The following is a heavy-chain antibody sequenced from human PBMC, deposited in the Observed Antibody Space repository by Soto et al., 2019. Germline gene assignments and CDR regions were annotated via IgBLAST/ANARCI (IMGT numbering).Heavy chain of an antibody. V-gene: IGHV4-34*01. CDR3: ARGRWLDPN. Sequence: PSETLSLTCAVYGGSLSGYYWSWVRQPPGKGLEWIGEINHSGTTNYNPSLKSRVTISVDTSKNQFSLKLSSVTDADTAVYYCARGRWLDPNWGQGTLVTVS. J-gene: IGHJ4*02. CDR1: GGSLSGYY. CDR2: INHSGTT. D-gene: IGHD6-19*01.